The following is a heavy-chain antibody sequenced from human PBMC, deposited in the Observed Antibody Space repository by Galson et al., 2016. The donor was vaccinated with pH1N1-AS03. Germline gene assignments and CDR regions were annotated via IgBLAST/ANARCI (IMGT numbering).Heavy chain of an antibody. CDR1: GFTFSSYA. V-gene: IGHV3-30*01. CDR3: VADFDY. Sequence: SLRLSCAASGFTFSSYAMHWVRQAPGKGLEWVAVISYDGTNKYYADSVKVRFTISRDNSMNTLYLQMNSLRVEDTAVYYCVADFDYWGQGTLVTVSS. CDR2: ISYDGTNK. D-gene: IGHD6-13*01. J-gene: IGHJ4*02.